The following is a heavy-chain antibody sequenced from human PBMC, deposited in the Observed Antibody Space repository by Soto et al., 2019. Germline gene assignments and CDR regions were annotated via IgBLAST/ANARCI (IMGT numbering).Heavy chain of an antibody. J-gene: IGHJ4*02. CDR2: IIPIFGTA. Sequence: QVQLVQSGAEVKKPGSSVKVSCKTSGGTFSTYSIVWVRQAPGEGLEWMGGIIPIFGTANYAQKFQDRVTITADKSTNTAFMELSSLKSEDTAMYYCASSSGNNYGVGTNYYFDYWCQGTLGTVSS. CDR3: ASSSGNNYGVGTNYYFDY. CDR1: GGTFSTYS. V-gene: IGHV1-69*06. D-gene: IGHD1-26*01.